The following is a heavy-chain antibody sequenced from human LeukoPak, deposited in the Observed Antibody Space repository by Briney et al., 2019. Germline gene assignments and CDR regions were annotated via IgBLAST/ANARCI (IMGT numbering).Heavy chain of an antibody. CDR3: AKDCSGGSCYRGDDAFDI. CDR1: GFTFSSHA. CDR2: ISGSGGST. Sequence: GGSLRLSCAASGFTFSSHAMSWVRQAPGKGLEWVSAISGSGGSTYYADSVKGRFTISRDNSKNTLYLQMNSLRAEDTAVYYCAKDCSGGSCYRGDDAFDIWGQGTMVTVSS. J-gene: IGHJ3*02. V-gene: IGHV3-23*01. D-gene: IGHD2-15*01.